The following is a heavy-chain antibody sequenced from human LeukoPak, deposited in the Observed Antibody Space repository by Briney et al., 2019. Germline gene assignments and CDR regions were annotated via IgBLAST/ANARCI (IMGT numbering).Heavy chain of an antibody. CDR3: ARDWDYTLYIVVVPAAINAFDI. CDR2: ISYDGSNK. Sequence: GGSLRLSCAASGFTFSSYAMHWVRQAPGKGLEWVAVISYDGSNKYYADSVKGRFTIARDNAKNSMYLQMNSLRAEDTAVYYWARDWDYTLYIVVVPAAINAFDIWGQGTMVTVSS. J-gene: IGHJ3*02. D-gene: IGHD2-2*02. CDR1: GFTFSSYA. V-gene: IGHV3-30-3*01.